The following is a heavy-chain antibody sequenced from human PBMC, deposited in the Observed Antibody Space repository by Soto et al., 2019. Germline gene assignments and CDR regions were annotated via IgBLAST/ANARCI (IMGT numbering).Heavy chain of an antibody. J-gene: IGHJ5*02. CDR3: ARDQGSRGYSYPNWFDP. D-gene: IGHD5-18*01. CDR2: ISAYNGNT. Sequence: GASVKVSCKASGYTFTSYGISWVRQAPGQGLEWMGWISAYNGNTNYAQKLQGRVTMTTDTSTSTAYMELRSLRSDDTAVYYCARDQGSRGYSYPNWFDPWGQGTLVTVSS. CDR1: GYTFTSYG. V-gene: IGHV1-18*01.